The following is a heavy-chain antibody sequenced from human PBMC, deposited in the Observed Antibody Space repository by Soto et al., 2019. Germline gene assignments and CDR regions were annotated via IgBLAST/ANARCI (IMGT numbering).Heavy chain of an antibody. D-gene: IGHD7-27*01. Sequence: WSLRLCCAASGFSFSMSPMHWFRQAPGKGPEWVALISYDGTNKFYADSVKGRFTISRDNSKSTLYLQVDSLRPEDAAVYYCARDPKTSGGQHWAFNYFDSWGQGTLVTVSS. CDR2: ISYDGTNK. CDR3: ARDPKTSGGQHWAFNYFDS. J-gene: IGHJ4*02. V-gene: IGHV3-30-3*01. CDR1: GFSFSMSP.